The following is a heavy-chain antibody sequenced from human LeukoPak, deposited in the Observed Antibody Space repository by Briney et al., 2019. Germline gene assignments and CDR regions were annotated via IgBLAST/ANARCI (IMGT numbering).Heavy chain of an antibody. Sequence: RPSQTLSLTCTVSGGSISSGGYYWSWIRQHPGKGLEWIGYIYYSGSTYYNPSLKSRVTISADTSKNQFSLKLSSVTAADTAVYYCARRAGIQLWSDFDYWGQGTLVTVSS. CDR3: ARRAGIQLWSDFDY. CDR2: IYYSGST. D-gene: IGHD5-18*01. V-gene: IGHV4-31*03. CDR1: GGSISSGGYY. J-gene: IGHJ4*02.